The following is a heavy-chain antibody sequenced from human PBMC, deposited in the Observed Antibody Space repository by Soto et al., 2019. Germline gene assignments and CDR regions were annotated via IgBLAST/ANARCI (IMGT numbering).Heavy chain of an antibody. CDR2: ITSSSTYI. D-gene: IGHD5-18*01. CDR1: GFTFSAYS. CDR3: ARDLLEGYGHARQPDY. J-gene: IGHJ4*02. V-gene: IGHV3-21*06. Sequence: EVQLVESGGGLVKPGGSLRLSCVASGFTFSAYSMSWVRQAPGQGLEWVSSITSSSTYIYYTRSVEGRFTISRDDAKNSLYLQMNSLRAEDTAVYYCARDLLEGYGHARQPDYWGQGTLVTVSS.